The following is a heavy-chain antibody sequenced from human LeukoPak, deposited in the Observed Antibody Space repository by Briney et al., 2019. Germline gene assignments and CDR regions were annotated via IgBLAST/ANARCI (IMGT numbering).Heavy chain of an antibody. CDR2: VYYTGST. Sequence: PSETPSLTCSVSGGSVSSYYWSWIRQPPGKGLEWIGYVYYTGSTNYNPSLKSRVTMFEDKSKNQFSLRLSSVTVADTAVYYCARHFAYSSSSYFDYWGQGSLVTVSS. CDR1: GGSVSSYY. CDR3: ARHFAYSSSSYFDY. V-gene: IGHV4-59*08. D-gene: IGHD6-6*01. J-gene: IGHJ4*02.